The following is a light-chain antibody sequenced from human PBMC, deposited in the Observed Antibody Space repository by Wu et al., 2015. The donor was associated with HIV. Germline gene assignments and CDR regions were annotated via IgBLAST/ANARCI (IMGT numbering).Light chain of an antibody. CDR2: GAS. V-gene: IGKV3-15*01. CDR1: QSLSTN. Sequence: ELVMTQSPATLSVSPGERATLSCRASQSLSTNLAWYQQRPGQAPRLLIYGASTRATGIPARFSGSGSGTEFTLTISSLQSEDFAVYYCQQYNNWPPFTFGPGTKVDIK. J-gene: IGKJ3*01. CDR3: QQYNNWPPFT.